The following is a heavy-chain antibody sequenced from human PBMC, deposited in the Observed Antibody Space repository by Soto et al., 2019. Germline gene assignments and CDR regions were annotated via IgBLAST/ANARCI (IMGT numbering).Heavy chain of an antibody. D-gene: IGHD6-13*01. Sequence: GGSLRLSCAASGFTFSNAWMSWVRQAPGKGLEWVGRIKSKTDGGTTDYAAPVKGRLTISRDDSKNTLYLQMNSLKTEDTAVYYCTTGERSSWYGAFDIWGQGIMVTV. CDR1: GFTFSNAW. V-gene: IGHV3-15*01. J-gene: IGHJ3*02. CDR2: IKSKTDGGTT. CDR3: TTGERSSWYGAFDI.